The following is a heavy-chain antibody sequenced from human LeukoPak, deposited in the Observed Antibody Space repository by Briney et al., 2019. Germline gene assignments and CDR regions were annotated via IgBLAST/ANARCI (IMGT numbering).Heavy chain of an antibody. J-gene: IGHJ4*02. CDR2: MWFDGSNI. V-gene: IGHV3-33*01. D-gene: IGHD6-6*01. CDR3: ARDYSSSWLRFFDY. Sequence: GGSLRLSCAASGXTFSSYGMHWVRQAPGKGQEWVAVMWFDGSNIYYADSVKGRFTISRDNSKNTLYLQMNSLRAEDTAVYYCARDYSSSWLRFFDYWGQGTLVTVSS. CDR1: GXTFSSYG.